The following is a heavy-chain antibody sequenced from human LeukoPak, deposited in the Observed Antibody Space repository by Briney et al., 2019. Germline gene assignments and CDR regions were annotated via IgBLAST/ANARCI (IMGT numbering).Heavy chain of an antibody. CDR1: GFTFTSYG. Sequence: TGGSLRLSCAASGFTFTSYGMHWVRQAPGKGLEWVAFIRYDGSNKYYADSVKGRFTISRDSSTNTVSLQMNSLRDEDTAVYYCAKEAGIRGNYLIDHWGLGTLVTVSS. J-gene: IGHJ4*02. D-gene: IGHD1-7*01. CDR2: IRYDGSNK. V-gene: IGHV3-30*02. CDR3: AKEAGIRGNYLIDH.